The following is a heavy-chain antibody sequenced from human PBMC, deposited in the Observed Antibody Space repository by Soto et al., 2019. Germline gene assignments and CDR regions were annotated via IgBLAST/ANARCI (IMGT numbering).Heavy chain of an antibody. CDR2: IYPGDSDT. D-gene: IGHD6-19*01. CDR1: GYSFTTYW. Sequence: GESLKISGKASGYSFTTYWIGWVRQMPGKGLEWMGIIYPGDSDTKYSPSLQGQVSISADTSISTAYLQWTSLKASDTAMYYCARSGRGAYSSGWYSPSGYYNYGIDVWGQGTKVTVSS. V-gene: IGHV5-51*01. CDR3: ARSGRGAYSSGWYSPSGYYNYGIDV. J-gene: IGHJ6*02.